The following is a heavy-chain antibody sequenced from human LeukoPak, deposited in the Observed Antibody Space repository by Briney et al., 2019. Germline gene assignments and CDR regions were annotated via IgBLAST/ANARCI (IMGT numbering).Heavy chain of an antibody. CDR3: ERVEKGGTVDY. Sequence: ASVKVSYKASVYTFSSYAISWVGQAPGQGLEGMGRIIPIFCTENYAHKFQGRVTRTTDQSTNPGYMEPSSLRSEDTAVYSCERVEKGGTVDYWGQGTMVTVSS. CDR1: VYTFSSYA. V-gene: IGHV1-69*05. CDR2: IIPIFCTE. D-gene: IGHD3-16*01. J-gene: IGHJ4*02.